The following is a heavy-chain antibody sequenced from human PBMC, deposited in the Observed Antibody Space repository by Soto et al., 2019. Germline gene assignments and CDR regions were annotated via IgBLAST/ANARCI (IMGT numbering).Heavy chain of an antibody. D-gene: IGHD3-10*01. CDR1: GGTFSSYA. CDR3: CHGSGSYYNSPIDY. V-gene: IGHV1-69*01. J-gene: IGHJ4*02. CDR2: IIPIFGTA. Sequence: QVQLVQSGAEVKKSGSSVKVSCKASGGTFSSYAISWVRQAPGQGLEWMGGIIPIFGTANYAQKFQGRVTITADESTSTAYMELSSLRSEDTAVYYCCHGSGSYYNSPIDYWGQGTLVTVSS.